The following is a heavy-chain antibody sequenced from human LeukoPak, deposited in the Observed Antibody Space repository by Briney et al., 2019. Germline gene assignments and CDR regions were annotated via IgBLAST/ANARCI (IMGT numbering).Heavy chain of an antibody. Sequence: PGGSLRLSCAASGFTFSSYEMNWVRQAPGKGLEWVSYISSSGSTIYYADSVKGRFTISRDNAKNPLYLQMNSLRAEDTAVYYCARDGGIWFGELKTPYYFDYWGQGTLVTVSS. CDR2: ISSSGSTI. J-gene: IGHJ4*02. CDR1: GFTFSSYE. V-gene: IGHV3-48*03. CDR3: ARDGGIWFGELKTPYYFDY. D-gene: IGHD3-10*01.